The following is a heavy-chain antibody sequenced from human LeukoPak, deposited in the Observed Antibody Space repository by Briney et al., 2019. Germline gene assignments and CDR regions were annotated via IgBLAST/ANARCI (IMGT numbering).Heavy chain of an antibody. V-gene: IGHV3-30*18. Sequence: GGSLSLSCAASGFTFSSYGMHWVRQAPGKGLEWVAVISYDGSNKYYADSVKGRFTISRDNSKNTLYLQMNSLRAEDTAVYYCAKVARVFEGVGYFDYWGQGTLVTVSS. D-gene: IGHD3-16*01. CDR3: AKVARVFEGVGYFDY. CDR1: GFTFSSYG. J-gene: IGHJ4*02. CDR2: ISYDGSNK.